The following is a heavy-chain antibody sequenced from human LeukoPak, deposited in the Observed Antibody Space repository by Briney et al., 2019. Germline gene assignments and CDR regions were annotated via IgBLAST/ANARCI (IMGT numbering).Heavy chain of an antibody. Sequence: SVKVSCKASGGTFSSYAISWVRQAPGQGLEWMGGIIPIFGTANYAQKFQGRVTITADKSTSTAYMELSSLRSEDTAVYYCARLGYGTMVRGVISLARGMDVWGKGTTVTVS. J-gene: IGHJ6*04. D-gene: IGHD3-10*01. CDR2: IIPIFGTA. CDR3: ARLGYGTMVRGVISLARGMDV. CDR1: GGTFSSYA. V-gene: IGHV1-69*06.